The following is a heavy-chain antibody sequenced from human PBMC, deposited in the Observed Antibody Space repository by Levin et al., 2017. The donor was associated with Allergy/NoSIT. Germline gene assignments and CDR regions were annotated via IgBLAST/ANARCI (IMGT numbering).Heavy chain of an antibody. CDR2: INHSGST. CDR1: GGSFSGYY. J-gene: IGHJ3*02. V-gene: IGHV4-34*01. CDR3: ARFPHLYCSSTSCSPRQAFDI. Sequence: PSETLSLTCAVYGGSFSGYYWSWIRQPPGKGLEWIGEINHSGSTNYNPSLKSRVTISVDTSKNQFSLKLSSVTAADTAVYYCARFPHLYCSSTSCSPRQAFDIWGQGTMVTVSS. D-gene: IGHD2-2*01.